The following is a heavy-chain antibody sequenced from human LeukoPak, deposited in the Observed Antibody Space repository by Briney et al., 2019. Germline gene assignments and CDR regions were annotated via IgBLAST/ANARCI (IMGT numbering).Heavy chain of an antibody. CDR3: ARGGRSPDTARRAFDI. Sequence: SETPSLTCAVYGWSFSGYYWSWIRQPPGKGLEWIGEINHSGSTNYNPSLKSRVTISVDTSTNQFSLKLSSVTAADTAVYYCARGGRSPDTARRAFDIWGQGTMVTVSS. CDR1: GWSFSGYY. CDR2: INHSGST. V-gene: IGHV4-34*01. D-gene: IGHD5-18*01. J-gene: IGHJ3*02.